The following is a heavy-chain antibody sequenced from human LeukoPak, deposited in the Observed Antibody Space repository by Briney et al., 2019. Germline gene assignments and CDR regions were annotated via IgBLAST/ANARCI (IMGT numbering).Heavy chain of an antibody. D-gene: IGHD3-22*01. CDR2: IKQDGSEK. Sequence: PGGSLRLSCAASGFTFSSYWMSWVRQAPGKGLEWVANIKQDGSEKYYVDSVKGRFTISRDNAKNSLYLQMNSLRAGDTAVYYCARDGWYYDSSGFYWGQGTLVTVSS. V-gene: IGHV3-7*01. CDR1: GFTFSSYW. J-gene: IGHJ4*02. CDR3: ARDGWYYDSSGFY.